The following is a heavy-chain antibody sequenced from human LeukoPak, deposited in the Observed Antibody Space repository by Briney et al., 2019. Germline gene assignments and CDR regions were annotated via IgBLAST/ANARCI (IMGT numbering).Heavy chain of an antibody. Sequence: RGSLRLSCAASGFTSSNYAMHWVRQAPGKGLEWVSSISSSSSYTYYADSVKGRFTISRDNAKNPPYLQMTSLRAEDTAVNYCERDGYSYGGGLADYWGQGNRVTVFS. CDR3: ERDGYSYGGGLADY. CDR1: GFTSSNYA. D-gene: IGHD5-18*01. CDR2: ISSSSSYT. V-gene: IGHV3-21*01. J-gene: IGHJ4*02.